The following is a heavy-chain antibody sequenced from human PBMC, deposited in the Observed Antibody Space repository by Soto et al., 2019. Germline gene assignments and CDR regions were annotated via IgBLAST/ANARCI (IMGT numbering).Heavy chain of an antibody. CDR2: IYWDEDK. J-gene: IGHJ4*02. CDR3: AHRPRGYAYYFDY. CDR1: GFSLSTRGVA. Sequence: QITLKESGPTLVKPTQTLTLTCTFSGFSLSTRGVAVGWFRQPPGKALEWLALIYWDEDKWYSPSLKSRLTITDETSKNQVVLTMTNIDPVDTATYYCAHRPRGYAYYFDYWGQGTLVTVSS. D-gene: IGHD5-18*01. V-gene: IGHV2-5*02.